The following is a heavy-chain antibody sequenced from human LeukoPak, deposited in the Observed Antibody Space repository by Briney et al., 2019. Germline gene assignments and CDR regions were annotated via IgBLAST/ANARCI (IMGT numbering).Heavy chain of an antibody. CDR3: ARGGDPYYYDSSGYSCDY. J-gene: IGHJ4*02. D-gene: IGHD3-22*01. Sequence: ASVKVSCKVSGYTLTELSMHWVRQAPGKGLEWMGGFDPEDGETIYAQKFQGRVTMTRNTSISTAYMELSSLRSEDTAVYYCARGGDPYYYDSSGYSCDYWGQGTLVTVSS. CDR1: GYTLTELS. V-gene: IGHV1-24*01. CDR2: FDPEDGET.